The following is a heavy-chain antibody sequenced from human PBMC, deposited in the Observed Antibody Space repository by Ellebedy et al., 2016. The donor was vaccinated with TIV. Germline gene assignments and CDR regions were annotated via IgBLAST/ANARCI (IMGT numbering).Heavy chain of an antibody. V-gene: IGHV3-7*01. D-gene: IGHD4-17*01. Sequence: GESLKISCAASGFSFRSYWMSWVRQAPGKGLEWVANIYQDGSDQYYADSVKGRFNISRDNANKSLFLQMNSLRVDDTAVYYCARRGSYGDYAVQVNSWFDTWGQGTLVSVSS. CDR1: GFSFRSYW. J-gene: IGHJ5*02. CDR2: IYQDGSDQ. CDR3: ARRGSYGDYAVQVNSWFDT.